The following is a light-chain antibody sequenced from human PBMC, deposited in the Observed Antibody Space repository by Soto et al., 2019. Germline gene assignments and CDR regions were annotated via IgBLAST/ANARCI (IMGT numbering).Light chain of an antibody. CDR1: QSISSY. CDR3: QQYGSSPPIT. CDR2: DAS. Sequence: EIVLTQSPSTLSLSPGERATLSCRASQSISSYLGWYQQKPGQAPRLLIYDASNRATGIPARFSGSGSGTDFTLTISRLEPEDFAVYYCQQYGSSPPITFGQGTRLEI. J-gene: IGKJ5*01. V-gene: IGKV3-20*01.